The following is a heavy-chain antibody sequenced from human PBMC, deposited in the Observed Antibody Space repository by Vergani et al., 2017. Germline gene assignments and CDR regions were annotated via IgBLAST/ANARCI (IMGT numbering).Heavy chain of an antibody. D-gene: IGHD5-12*01. J-gene: IGHJ6*02. CDR1: GFTFDDYA. V-gene: IGHV3-9*01. CDR3: ATPRLRFSYFYYYGMDV. CDR2: ISWNSGSI. Sequence: EVQLVESGGGLVKRGGSLRLSCAASGFTFDDYAMHWVRQAPGKGLEWVSGISWNSGSIGYADSVKGRFTISRDNAKNSLYLQMNSLRAEDTAVYYCATPRLRFSYFYYYGMDVWGQGTTVTVSS.